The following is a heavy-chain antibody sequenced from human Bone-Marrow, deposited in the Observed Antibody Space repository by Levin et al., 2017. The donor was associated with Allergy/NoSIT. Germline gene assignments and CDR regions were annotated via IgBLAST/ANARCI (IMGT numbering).Heavy chain of an antibody. V-gene: IGHV3-33*01. CDR3: ARDRGSGWYLNPFDV. CDR2: IWYDGTKK. D-gene: IGHD6-19*01. Sequence: GGSLRLSCVASGFSFSPYGMHWVRQAPGKGLEWVAVIWYDGTKKYYADSVRGRFTISRDNSQNTLYLQMNSLRVEDTAVYFCARDRGSGWYLNPFDVWGQGTMVTVSS. J-gene: IGHJ3*01. CDR1: GFSFSPYG.